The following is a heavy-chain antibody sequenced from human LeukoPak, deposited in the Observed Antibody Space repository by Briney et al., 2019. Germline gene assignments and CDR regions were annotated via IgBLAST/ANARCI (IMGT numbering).Heavy chain of an antibody. D-gene: IGHD3-22*01. V-gene: IGHV1-18*04. J-gene: IGHJ4*02. Sequence: GASVKVSCKASGYTFTGYYMHWVRQAPGQGLEWMGWISAYNGNTNYAQKLQGRVSMTTDTSTSTAYMELRSLRSDDTAVYHCARDLGYDSSGYYFDFWGQGTLVTVSS. CDR1: GYTFTGYY. CDR2: ISAYNGNT. CDR3: ARDLGYDSSGYYFDF.